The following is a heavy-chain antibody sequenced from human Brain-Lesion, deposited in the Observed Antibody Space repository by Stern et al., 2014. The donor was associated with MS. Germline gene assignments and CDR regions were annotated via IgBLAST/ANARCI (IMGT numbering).Heavy chain of an antibody. CDR2: FNKDGKGT. J-gene: IGHJ5*01. V-gene: IGHV3-74*01. CDR3: ARGERWFDS. Sequence: EVQLVQSGGGLVQPGGSLRLSCAASGFTFSNYWMHWVRQAPGKGLVLGSRFNKDGKGTSYADFVKGRFTMARDNAKNTVYLQMNSLRGEDTANFYCARGERWFDSWGQGTLVTVSS. CDR1: GFTFSNYW.